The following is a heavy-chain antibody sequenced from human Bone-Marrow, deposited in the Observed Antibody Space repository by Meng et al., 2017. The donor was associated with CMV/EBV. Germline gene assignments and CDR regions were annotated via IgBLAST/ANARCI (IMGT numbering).Heavy chain of an antibody. Sequence: ASVKVSCKASGYTFTSYAMHWVRQAPGQRLEWMGWSNAGNGNTKYSQEFQGRVTITRDTSISTAYMELSRLRSDDTAVYYCARDPIFGVVPANWFDPWGQGTLVTVSS. CDR3: ARDPIFGVVPANWFDP. D-gene: IGHD3-3*01. CDR2: SNAGNGNT. V-gene: IGHV1-3*02. J-gene: IGHJ5*02. CDR1: GYTFTSYA.